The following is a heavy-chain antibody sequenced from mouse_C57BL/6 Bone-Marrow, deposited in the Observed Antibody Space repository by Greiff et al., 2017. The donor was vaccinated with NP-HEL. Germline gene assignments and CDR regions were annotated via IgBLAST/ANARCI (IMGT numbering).Heavy chain of an antibody. CDR3: ARNPPYYYGSSYVIAMDY. CDR1: GFSLTSYG. D-gene: IGHD1-1*01. Sequence: VKLVESGPGLVQPSQSLSITCTVSGFSLTSYGVHWVRQSPGKGLEWLGVIWSGGSTDYNAAFISRLSISKDNSKSQVFFKMNSLQADDTAIYYCARNPPYYYGSSYVIAMDYWGQGTSVTVSS. J-gene: IGHJ4*01. CDR2: IWSGGST. V-gene: IGHV2-2*01.